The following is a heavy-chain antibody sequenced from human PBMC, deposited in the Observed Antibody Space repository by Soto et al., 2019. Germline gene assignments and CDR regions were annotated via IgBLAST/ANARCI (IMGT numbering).Heavy chain of an antibody. Sequence: QVHLVQSGAEVKKPGSSVKVSCKASGDTFRTYTINWVRQAPGQRLEWMGSIIPLLGMSHYALQFQVRVTSTSERSTTTVYLHLSSLRSADTGVYYWARSYGSGSRAFDFLGQGTLVTVSS. D-gene: IGHD3-10*01. CDR3: ARSYGSGSRAFDF. V-gene: IGHV1-69*02. J-gene: IGHJ4*02. CDR1: GDTFRTYT. CDR2: IIPLLGMS.